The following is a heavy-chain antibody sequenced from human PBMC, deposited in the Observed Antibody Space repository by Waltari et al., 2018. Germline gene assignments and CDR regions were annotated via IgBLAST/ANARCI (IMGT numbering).Heavy chain of an antibody. Sequence: QLQESGPGLVKPSGTRSLTSVFSGHAMSCPYCWSWVRQPPGKGLGWTGQVRGDGRTNYNPSFSSLVTVSLDTYNNQFSLMVTSATAADTDVYYCARDRGRGLYIDSWGPGTLVTVSP. CDR2: VRGDGRT. D-gene: IGHD2-15*01. V-gene: IGHV4-4*02. CDR1: GHAMSCPYC. J-gene: IGHJ4*02. CDR3: ARDRGRGLYIDS.